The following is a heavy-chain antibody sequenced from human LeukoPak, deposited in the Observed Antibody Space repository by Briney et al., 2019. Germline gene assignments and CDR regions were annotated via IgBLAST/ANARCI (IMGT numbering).Heavy chain of an antibody. Sequence: GGSLRLSCAASGFTFSNYWMTWVRQAPGKGLEWVANIKEDGSEKYYVDSVKGRFTISRDNPKNSLYLQMNSLRAEDTAVYYCARLHGGIYYGDAFDSGGQGTMVAVSS. CDR3: ARLHGGIYYGDAFDS. J-gene: IGHJ3*02. D-gene: IGHD3-16*01. CDR2: IKEDGSEK. CDR1: GFTFSNYW. V-gene: IGHV3-7*03.